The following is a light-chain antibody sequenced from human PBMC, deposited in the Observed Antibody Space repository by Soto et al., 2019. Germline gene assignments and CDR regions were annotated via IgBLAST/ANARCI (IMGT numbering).Light chain of an antibody. Sequence: DLQMTQSPSSLSVSVGDRVTITCRASPSINRYLNWYQQKPGKAPKLLIYTSSNLQSGVPSRFSGSGFGTDFTLTISSLQPEDFATYYCQQIDITPYTFGQGTKLETK. CDR2: TSS. J-gene: IGKJ2*01. V-gene: IGKV1-39*01. CDR1: PSINRY. CDR3: QQIDITPYT.